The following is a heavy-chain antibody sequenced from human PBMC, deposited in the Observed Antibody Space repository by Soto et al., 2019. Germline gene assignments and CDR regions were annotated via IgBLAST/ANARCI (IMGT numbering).Heavy chain of an antibody. D-gene: IGHD6-19*01. CDR2: VNPISGGT. V-gene: IGHV1-2*04. J-gene: IGHJ4*02. CDR1: GYTFTDYY. Sequence: ASVKVSCKASGYTFTDYYMHWVRQAPGQGLEYMGWVNPISGGTVYAEKFKGWVTLTRDTSISTAYMELNRLKSDDTAVYYCARDIRTVPRYSSGWYLIDYWGQGTLVTVSS. CDR3: ARDIRTVPRYSSGWYLIDY.